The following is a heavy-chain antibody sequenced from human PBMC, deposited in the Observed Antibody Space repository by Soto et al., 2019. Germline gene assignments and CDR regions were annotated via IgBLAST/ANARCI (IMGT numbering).Heavy chain of an antibody. J-gene: IGHJ5*02. CDR3: ARGWGLDP. D-gene: IGHD1-26*01. V-gene: IGHV3-72*01. CDR1: GFTFSDHY. CDR2: NRNKAKSYTT. Sequence: PGGSLRLSCAASGFTFSDHYMDWVRQAPGKGLEWVGRNRNKAKSYTTDYAASVKGRFTISRDASKDSLYLQMNSLTTEDTAVYYCARGWGLDPWGQGTLVTVSS.